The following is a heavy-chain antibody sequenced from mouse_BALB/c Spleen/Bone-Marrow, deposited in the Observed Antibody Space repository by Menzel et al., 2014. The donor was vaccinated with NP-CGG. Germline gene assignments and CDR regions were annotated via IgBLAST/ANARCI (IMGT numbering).Heavy chain of an antibody. Sequence: VQLQQSGTVLARPGASVKMSCKASGYTFTSYWMHWVKQRPGQGLEWIGAIYPGNSDTSYNQKFKGKAKLTAVTSTSTAYMELSSLTNEDSAVYYCTRWNYYGSSYGYWGQGTTLTVSS. CDR1: GYTFTSYW. CDR3: TRWNYYGSSYGY. V-gene: IGHV1-5*01. D-gene: IGHD1-1*01. CDR2: IYPGNSDT. J-gene: IGHJ2*01.